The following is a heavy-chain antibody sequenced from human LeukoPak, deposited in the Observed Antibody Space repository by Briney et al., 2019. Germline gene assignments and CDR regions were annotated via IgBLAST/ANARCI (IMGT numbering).Heavy chain of an antibody. CDR3: AKSSGYSDYAWFDP. V-gene: IGHV3-23*01. CDR2: ISGSGGTT. D-gene: IGHD5-12*01. J-gene: IGHJ5*02. CDR1: GFTFNNYA. Sequence: PTGGSLRLSCAASGFTFNNYAMNWVRQAPGKGLEWVSLISGSGGTTYYAHSVKGRFTTSRDKSNNTLFLQMNSLRADDTALYYCAKSSGYSDYAWFDPWGQGTLVTVSS.